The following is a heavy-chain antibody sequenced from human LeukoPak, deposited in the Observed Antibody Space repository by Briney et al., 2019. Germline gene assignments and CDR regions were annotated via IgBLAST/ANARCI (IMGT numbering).Heavy chain of an antibody. Sequence: GGSLRLSCAASGFTFSSYAMHWVRQAPGKGLEWVALISYDGSNKYYADSVKGRFTISRDNSENTLYLQMSNLTPEDTAVFYCARDRSTTGSYSDYWGQGTLVTVSS. V-gene: IGHV3-30-3*01. CDR2: ISYDGSNK. J-gene: IGHJ4*02. D-gene: IGHD1-26*01. CDR1: GFTFSSYA. CDR3: ARDRSTTGSYSDY.